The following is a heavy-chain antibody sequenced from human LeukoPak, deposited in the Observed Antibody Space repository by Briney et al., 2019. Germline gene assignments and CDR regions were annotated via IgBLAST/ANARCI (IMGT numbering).Heavy chain of an antibody. D-gene: IGHD3-22*01. J-gene: IGHJ4*02. CDR2: IHYEGSNK. CDR3: ARDSWYYYDSSGYYSYFDY. Sequence: GGSLRLSCAASESPLITLRNWVAKVQGRGLGGVPVIHYEGSNKYYADSVKGRFTISRDNSKNTLYLQMNSLRAEDTAVYYCARDSWYYYDSSGYYSYFDYWGQGTLVTVSS. CDR1: ESPLITL. V-gene: IGHV3-30-3*01.